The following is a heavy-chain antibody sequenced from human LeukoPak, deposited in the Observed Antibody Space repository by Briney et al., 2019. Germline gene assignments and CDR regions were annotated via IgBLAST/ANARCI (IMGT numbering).Heavy chain of an antibody. CDR1: GASVSSDY. J-gene: IGHJ4*02. D-gene: IGHD2/OR15-2a*01. CDR3: AGRGQRYLRD. V-gene: IGHV4-4*08. CDR2: IYDSGRT. Sequence: SETLSLTCTVSGASVSSDYWTWIRQTPGKGLEWLGYIYDSGRTDYNPSLRSRAAISVDTAMNQFSVKLRSVTAADTAVYFCAGRGQRYLRDWRQGILVSVSS.